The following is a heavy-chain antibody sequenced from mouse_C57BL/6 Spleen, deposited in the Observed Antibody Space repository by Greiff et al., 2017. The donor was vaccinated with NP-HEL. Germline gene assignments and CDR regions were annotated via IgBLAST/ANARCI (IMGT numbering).Heavy chain of an antibody. CDR1: GYTFTDYN. D-gene: IGHD2-4*01. J-gene: IGHJ3*01. V-gene: IGHV1-18*01. CDR3: AIIYYDYGAWFAY. Sequence: EVKLMESGPELVKPGASVKIPCKASGYTFTDYNMDWVKQSHGKSLEWIGDINPNNGGTIYNQKFKGKATLTVDKSSSTAYMELRSLTSEDTAVYYCAIIYYDYGAWFAYWGQGTLVTVSA. CDR2: INPNNGGT.